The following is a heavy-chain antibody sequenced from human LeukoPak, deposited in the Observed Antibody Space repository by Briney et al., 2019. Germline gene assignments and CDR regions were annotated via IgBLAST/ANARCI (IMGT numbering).Heavy chain of an antibody. J-gene: IGHJ5*02. CDR1: GYTLTNYG. Sequence: ASVKVSCKASGYTLTNYGLTWVRQAPGQGREGMGWISVYNGNTNYAQNLQGSVTLTTDTATSTAYMELRSLRPDDTAVYYCARDYYYVSNWFDPWGQGTLVTVSS. CDR3: ARDYYYVSNWFDP. CDR2: ISVYNGNT. D-gene: IGHD3-10*02. V-gene: IGHV1-18*01.